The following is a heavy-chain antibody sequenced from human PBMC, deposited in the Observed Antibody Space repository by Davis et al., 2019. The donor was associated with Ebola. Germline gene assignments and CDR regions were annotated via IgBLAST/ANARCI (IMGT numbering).Heavy chain of an antibody. D-gene: IGHD3-16*01. CDR2: IINRDGTI. J-gene: IGHJ3*01. CDR1: GFTFSDYY. CDR3: ARDRRNWYPGGGGFDF. Sequence: GGSLRLSCAASGFTFSDYYMSWIRQAPGKGLEWLSYIINRDGTIFYADSVKGRFTISRDNAKNSLYLQMNSLRAEDTAVYYCARDRRNWYPGGGGFDFWGQGTMVTVSS. V-gene: IGHV3-11*04.